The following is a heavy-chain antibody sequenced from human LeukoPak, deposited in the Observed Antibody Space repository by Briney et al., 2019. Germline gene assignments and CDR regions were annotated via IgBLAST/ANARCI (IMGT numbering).Heavy chain of an antibody. D-gene: IGHD4-23*01. V-gene: IGHV4-59*01. J-gene: IGHJ4*02. CDR1: GDSISTYY. CDR3: ARWDYGGNSDY. CDR2: IYYRVTS. Sequence: PSETLSLTCTVSGDSISTYYWSWIRQPPGKGLEWIGYIYYRVTSDYNPSLKSRVTMSVDMSTRQISLKLSSVTAADTAVYYCARWDYGGNSDYWGQGTLVTVSS.